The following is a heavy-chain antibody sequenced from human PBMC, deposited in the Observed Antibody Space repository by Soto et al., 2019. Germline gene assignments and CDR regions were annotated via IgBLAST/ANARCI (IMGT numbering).Heavy chain of an antibody. Sequence: SATLSLTCTVSGGSISSYYWSWFRQPPGKGLEWIGYIYYSGSTNYNPSLKSRVTISVDTSKNQFSLKLSSVTAADTAVYYCARARTYYYDSSGYSLDYWGQGTLVTVS. CDR3: ARARTYYYDSSGYSLDY. D-gene: IGHD3-22*01. J-gene: IGHJ4*02. CDR2: IYYSGST. V-gene: IGHV4-59*01. CDR1: GGSISSYY.